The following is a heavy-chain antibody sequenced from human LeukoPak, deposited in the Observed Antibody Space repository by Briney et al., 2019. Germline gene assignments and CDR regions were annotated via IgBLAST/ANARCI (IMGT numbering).Heavy chain of an antibody. J-gene: IGHJ4*02. Sequence: PGGSLRLSCVDSGFTFTNAWMSWVRQAPGKGLEWIGRIKSKTDGETTNYAEPERGRFTISRDDSKSAVYLQMNSLRAEDTAVYYCAREVHYGSGWSYAFDYWGQGTLVTVSS. D-gene: IGHD6-19*01. CDR2: IKSKTDGETT. CDR3: AREVHYGSGWSYAFDY. V-gene: IGHV3-15*01. CDR1: GFTFTNAW.